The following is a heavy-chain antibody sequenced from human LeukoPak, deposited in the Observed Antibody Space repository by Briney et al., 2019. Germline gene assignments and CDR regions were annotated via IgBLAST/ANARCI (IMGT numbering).Heavy chain of an antibody. D-gene: IGHD4-17*01. CDR1: RFTFSSYT. Sequence: PGGSLRLSCSASRFTFSSYTMNWVHQAPGKGLEWVSSIDPSSTYIYYADSVKRRFAISRDNAQNSLYLQMNSLRAEDTAVYYCTRGSYGDYEYWGQGTLVTVSS. J-gene: IGHJ4*02. V-gene: IGHV3-21*01. CDR2: IDPSSTYI. CDR3: TRGSYGDYEY.